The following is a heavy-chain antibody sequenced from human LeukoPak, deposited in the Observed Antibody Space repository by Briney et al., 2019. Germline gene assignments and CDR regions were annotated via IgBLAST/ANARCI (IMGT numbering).Heavy chain of an antibody. J-gene: IGHJ3*02. CDR1: GFTVSSNY. CDR3: AKDPYYYGSGTYQDI. Sequence: GGSLRLSCAASGFTVSSNYMSWVRQAPGKGLEWVSVIYSGGSTYYADSVKGRFTISRDNSKNTLYLQMNSLRAEDTSVYYCAKDPYYYGSGTYQDIWGQGTMVTVSS. D-gene: IGHD3-10*01. CDR2: IYSGGST. V-gene: IGHV3-66*02.